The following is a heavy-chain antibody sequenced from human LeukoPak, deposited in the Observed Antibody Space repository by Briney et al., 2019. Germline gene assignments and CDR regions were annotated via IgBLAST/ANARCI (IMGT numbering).Heavy chain of an antibody. CDR1: GFTFSSYG. J-gene: IGHJ4*02. V-gene: IGHV3-33*06. Sequence: GRSLRLSCAASGFTFSSYGMHWVRQAPGKGLEWVAVIWYDGSNKYYADSVKGRFTISRDNSKNTLYLQMNSLRAEDTAVYYCAKGRTGDSSGPYPFDYWGQGTLVTVSS. CDR2: IWYDGSNK. D-gene: IGHD6-19*01. CDR3: AKGRTGDSSGPYPFDY.